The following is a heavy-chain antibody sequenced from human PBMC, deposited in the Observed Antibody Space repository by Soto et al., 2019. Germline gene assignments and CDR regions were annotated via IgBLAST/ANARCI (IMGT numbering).Heavy chain of an antibody. CDR1: GFKVSSAG. J-gene: IGHJ4*02. V-gene: IGHV3-15*01. CDR3: TTDRGVGPRPLFDS. Sequence: PGGSLRLSSAASGFKVSSAGTGWVRQAPGKGLEWVGRIKSKNDGGTTDYAAPVKGRFTISRDGSKNTLYVQMNSLKTEDTAVYYCTTDRGVGPRPLFDSWGQGTLVTVSS. CDR2: IKSKNDGGTT. D-gene: IGHD6-6*01.